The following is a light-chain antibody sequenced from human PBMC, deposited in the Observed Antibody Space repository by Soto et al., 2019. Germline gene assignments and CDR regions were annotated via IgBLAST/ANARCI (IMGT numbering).Light chain of an antibody. J-gene: IGLJ1*01. CDR1: SSDVGGYDY. Sequence: QSALTQPASVSASPGQSITISCSGSSSDVGGYDYVSWYQQHPGKAPKLMIYEVSNRPSGVSDRFSGSKSGNTASLTISGLQADDEADYYCSSYRDTSKLVFGPATNFTVL. CDR2: EVS. V-gene: IGLV2-14*01. CDR3: SSYRDTSKLV.